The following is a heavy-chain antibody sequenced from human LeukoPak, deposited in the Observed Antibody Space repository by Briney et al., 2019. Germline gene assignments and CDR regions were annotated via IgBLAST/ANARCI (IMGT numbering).Heavy chain of an antibody. J-gene: IGHJ4*02. CDR2: IWYDGSNK. V-gene: IGHV3-33*08. CDR1: GFTFSSYG. CDR3: ARDGSYYDYVWGSYRYTPEGFDY. D-gene: IGHD3-16*02. Sequence: GGSLRLSCAASGFTFSSYGMSWVRQAPGKGLEWVAVIWYDGSNKYYADSVKGRFTISRDNSKNTLYLQMNSLRAEDTAVYYCARDGSYYDYVWGSYRYTPEGFDYWGQGTLVTVSS.